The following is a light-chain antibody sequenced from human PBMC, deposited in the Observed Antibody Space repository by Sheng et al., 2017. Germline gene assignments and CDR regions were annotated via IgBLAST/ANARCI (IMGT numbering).Light chain of an antibody. CDR3: MIWHSSAWV. CDR2: YRSDSDK. V-gene: IGLV5-45*01. CDR1: SGINVGTYR. Sequence: QAVLTQPASLSASPGASASLTCTLRSGINVGTYRIYWYQQKPGSPPQYLLMYRSDSDKQQGSGVPSRFSGSKDASANAGILLISGLQSEDEADYYCMIWHSSAWVFGGGTKADRP. J-gene: IGLJ3*02.